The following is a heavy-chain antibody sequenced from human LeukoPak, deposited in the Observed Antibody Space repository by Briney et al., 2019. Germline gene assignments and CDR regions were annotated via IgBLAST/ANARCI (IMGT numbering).Heavy chain of an antibody. CDR1: GGSISSGGYY. CDR3: ARGQEQLEWLPWTDY. CDR2: IYHSGST. J-gene: IGHJ4*02. Sequence: SETLSLTCTVSGGSISSGGYYWSWIRQPPGKGLEWIGYIYHSGSTYYNPSLKSRVTISVDRSKNQFSLKLSSVTAADTAVYYCARGQEQLEWLPWTDYWGQGTLVTVSS. D-gene: IGHD3-3*01. V-gene: IGHV4-30-2*01.